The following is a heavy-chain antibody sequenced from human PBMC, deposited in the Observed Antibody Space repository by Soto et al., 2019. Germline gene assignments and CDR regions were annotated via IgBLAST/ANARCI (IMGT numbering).Heavy chain of an antibody. V-gene: IGHV3-23*01. CDR1: GFTLNSYA. CDR2: ISVGGGST. Sequence: GGSLRLSCAVSGFTLNSYAMSWVRQAPGKGLEWVSTISVGGGSTYHADSVKGRFTISRDTSKNTLYLQMNSLRAEDTALYYCAKVMYSSSTPIDYWGQGALVTVSS. CDR3: AKVMYSSSTPIDY. D-gene: IGHD6-6*01. J-gene: IGHJ4*02.